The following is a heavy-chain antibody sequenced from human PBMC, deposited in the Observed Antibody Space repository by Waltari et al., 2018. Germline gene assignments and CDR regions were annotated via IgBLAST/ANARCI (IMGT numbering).Heavy chain of an antibody. D-gene: IGHD3-22*01. CDR3: ARRSRDSSGHFYSDY. V-gene: IGHV4-39*02. CDR1: GDSISSNTYS. Sequence: LQLQESGPGLVKPSETLSLTCTVSGDSISSNTYSWAWVRQPPGEGLGSIGTTAYGGGTDYKPSLSRVTLSIDTSKNHSSLVLTSVTAADTAVYYCARRSRDSSGHFYSDYWGQGTLVAVSS. J-gene: IGHJ4*02. CDR2: TAYGGGT.